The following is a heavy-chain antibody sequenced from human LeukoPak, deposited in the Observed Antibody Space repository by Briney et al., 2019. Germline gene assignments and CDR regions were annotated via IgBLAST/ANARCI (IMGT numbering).Heavy chain of an antibody. CDR1: GYSISSGYY. Sequence: SETLSLTCAVSGYSISSGYYWGWIRQAPGKGLEWIGTIFHSGSTYYNPSLKSRVTISVDTSKNQFSLRLSSVTAADTAVYYCARETRSYCSGGSCYNWFDPWGQGTLVTVSP. V-gene: IGHV4-38-2*02. D-gene: IGHD2-15*01. CDR2: IFHSGST. CDR3: ARETRSYCSGGSCYNWFDP. J-gene: IGHJ5*02.